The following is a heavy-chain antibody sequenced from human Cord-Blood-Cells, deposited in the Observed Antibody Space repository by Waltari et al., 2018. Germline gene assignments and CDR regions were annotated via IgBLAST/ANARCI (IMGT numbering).Heavy chain of an antibody. CDR2: IKSKTDGGTT. V-gene: IGHV3-15*01. CDR1: GFTFSNAW. D-gene: IGHD3-22*01. J-gene: IGHJ4*02. Sequence: EVQLVESGGGLVKPGGSLRLSCAASGFTFSNAWMSWVRQAPGKGLEWVGRIKSKTDGGTTDYAATVKGRFTISRDDSKNTLYLQMNSLKTEDTAVYYCTTDGYDSSGYSYWGQGTLVTVSS. CDR3: TTDGYDSSGYSY.